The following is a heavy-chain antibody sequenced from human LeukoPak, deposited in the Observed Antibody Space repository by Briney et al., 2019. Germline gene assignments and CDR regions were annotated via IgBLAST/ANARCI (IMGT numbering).Heavy chain of an antibody. J-gene: IGHJ4*02. D-gene: IGHD3-22*01. V-gene: IGHV4-34*01. Sequence: SETLSLTCAVYGVSFSGYYWSWIRQPPGKGLEWIGGINHSGSTNYNPSLKSRVTISVDTSKNQFSLKLSSVTAADTAVYYCARDFPYYYDTSGYYFDYWGQGTLVTVSS. CDR3: ARDFPYYYDTSGYYFDY. CDR2: INHSGST. CDR1: GVSFSGYY.